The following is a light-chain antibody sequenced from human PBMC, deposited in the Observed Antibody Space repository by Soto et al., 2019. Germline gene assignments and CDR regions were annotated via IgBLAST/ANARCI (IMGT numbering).Light chain of an antibody. CDR1: QSVSRN. Sequence: IVMTQSPATLSVSPGERATLSCRASQSVSRNLAWYQQKPGQAPRLLIYGASTRATGIPARFSGSGSGTEFTLTINSLQSEDFAVYYCQQYNNWPPLTFGGGTKVEIK. CDR2: GAS. CDR3: QQYNNWPPLT. J-gene: IGKJ4*01. V-gene: IGKV3-15*01.